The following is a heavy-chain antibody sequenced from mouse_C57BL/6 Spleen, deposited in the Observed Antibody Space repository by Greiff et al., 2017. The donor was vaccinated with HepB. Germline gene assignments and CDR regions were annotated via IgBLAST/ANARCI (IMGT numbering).Heavy chain of an antibody. CDR2: IYPGDGDT. CDR1: GYAFSSSW. Sequence: VQLQQSGPELVKPGASVKISCKASGYAFSSSWMNWVKQRPGKGLEWIGRIYPGDGDTNYNGKFKGKATLTADKSSSTAYMQLSSLTSEDSAVYFCARDNVWVLFDYWGQGTTLTVSS. D-gene: IGHD4-1*01. V-gene: IGHV1-82*01. J-gene: IGHJ2*01. CDR3: ARDNVWVLFDY.